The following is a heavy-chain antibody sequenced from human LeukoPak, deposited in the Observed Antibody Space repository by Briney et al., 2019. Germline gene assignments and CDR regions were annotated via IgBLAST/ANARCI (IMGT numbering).Heavy chain of an antibody. CDR2: MNPNSGNT. V-gene: IGHV1-8*01. J-gene: IGHJ5*02. D-gene: IGHD6-13*01. CDR1: GYTFTSYD. Sequence: ASVKVSCKASGYTFTSYDINWVRQATGQGLEWMGWMNPNSGNTGYAQKFQGRVTMTRNTSISTAYMELSSLRSEDTAVYYCARQPYSSSWYLNWLDPWGQGTLVTVSS. CDR3: ARQPYSSSWYLNWLDP.